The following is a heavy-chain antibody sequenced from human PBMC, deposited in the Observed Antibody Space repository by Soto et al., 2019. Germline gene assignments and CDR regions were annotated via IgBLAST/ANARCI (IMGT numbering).Heavy chain of an antibody. CDR1: ADTFTSYY. V-gene: IGHV1-2*02. D-gene: IGHD6-19*01. CDR2: INANSGGT. Sequence: VASVKVSCKAPADTFTSYYIHWVRQAPGHGLEWMGIINANSGGTTYAQKFQGRVTMTRDTSTSTAYMELSRLSSDDTAIYYCARLQIEVAGSNWGQGTLVTVSS. CDR3: ARLQIEVAGSN. J-gene: IGHJ4*02.